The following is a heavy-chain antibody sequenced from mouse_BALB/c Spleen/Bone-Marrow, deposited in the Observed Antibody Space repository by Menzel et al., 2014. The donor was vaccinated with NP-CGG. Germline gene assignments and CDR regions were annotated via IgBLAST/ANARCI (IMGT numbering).Heavy chain of an antibody. CDR1: GYTFTSYW. J-gene: IGHJ4*01. V-gene: IGHV1S41*01. CDR2: IAPGSGNT. D-gene: IGHD2-4*01. CDR3: ARSPMITESYAMDY. Sequence: DLVKPGASVKLSCKASGYTFTSYWINWIKQRPGQGLEWIGRIAPGSGNTYYNEMFKGKATLTVDTSSSTAHIQLSSLSSKDSPVYFCARSPMITESYAMDYWGQGTSVTVSS.